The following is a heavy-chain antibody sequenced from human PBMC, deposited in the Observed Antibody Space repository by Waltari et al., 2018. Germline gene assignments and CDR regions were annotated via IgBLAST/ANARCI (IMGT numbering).Heavy chain of an antibody. J-gene: IGHJ4*02. CDR2: INTRSTTI. CDR3: ARWNIGADY. V-gene: IGHV3-48*04. CDR1: GFTFSIYS. D-gene: IGHD2-15*01. Sequence: EVQLVESGGGSVQPGGSLRRSCAASGFTFSIYSMIWVRQAPGKGLEWVSYINTRSTTIYYADSVKGRLTTSRDNAKNSLYLQMNSLRAEDTAVYYCARWNIGADYWGQGTLVTVSS.